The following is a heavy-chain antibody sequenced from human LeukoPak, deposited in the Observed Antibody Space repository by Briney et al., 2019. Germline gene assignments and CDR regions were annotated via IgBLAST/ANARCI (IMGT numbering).Heavy chain of an antibody. D-gene: IGHD5-12*01. J-gene: IGHJ4*02. CDR3: ARQAWLIDY. CDR1: SGSLSPYY. V-gene: IGHV4-59*08. Sequence: SETLSLTCTVSSGSLSPYYWTWIRQPPGKGLEWIGHIYYTGTTNYNPSLKSRVTISVDTSKNQFSLKVSSVTAADTAVYYCARQAWLIDYWGQGTLITVSS. CDR2: IYYTGTT.